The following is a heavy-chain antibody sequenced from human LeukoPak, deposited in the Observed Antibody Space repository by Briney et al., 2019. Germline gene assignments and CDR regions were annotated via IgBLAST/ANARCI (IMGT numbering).Heavy chain of an antibody. CDR1: GGTFTSYG. CDR2: ISANDGNT. Sequence: ASVKVSCKASGGTFTSYGISWVRQAPGQGLEWMGWISANDGNTDYPQKLPGRVTMTTDTSTSTAYMELRSLRSDDTAVYYCARESHVTREDYWGQGTLVTVSS. D-gene: IGHD3-10*01. CDR3: ARESHVTREDY. J-gene: IGHJ4*02. V-gene: IGHV1-18*01.